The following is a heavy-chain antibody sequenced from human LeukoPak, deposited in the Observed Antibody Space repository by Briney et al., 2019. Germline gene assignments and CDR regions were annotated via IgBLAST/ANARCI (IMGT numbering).Heavy chain of an antibody. CDR2: ISASNGNT. Sequence: ASVKVSCKASGYTFTRYGISWVRQAPGQGLQWLGWISASNGNTNYAQKFRDRVTMSTDTSTGTAYSDVRSLTSDDAAVYYCARDHSNWNYAPDFWDQGTLVIVSS. J-gene: IGHJ4*02. CDR1: GYTFTRYG. V-gene: IGHV1-18*01. CDR3: ARDHSNWNYAPDF. D-gene: IGHD1-7*01.